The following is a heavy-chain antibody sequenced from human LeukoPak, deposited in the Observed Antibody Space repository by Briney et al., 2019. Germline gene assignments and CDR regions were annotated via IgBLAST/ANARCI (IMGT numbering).Heavy chain of an antibody. CDR1: GFTFTSSA. J-gene: IGHJ6*02. CDR2: IVVGSGNT. D-gene: IGHD4-17*01. Sequence: ASVKVSCKASGFTFTSSAVQWVRQARGQRLEWIGWIVVGSGNTSYAQKFQGRVTMTRDTSTSTVYMELSSLRSEDTAVYYCARDQLTTVASRHYYYYYGMDVWGQGTTVTVSS. CDR3: ARDQLTTVASRHYYYYYGMDV. V-gene: IGHV1-58*01.